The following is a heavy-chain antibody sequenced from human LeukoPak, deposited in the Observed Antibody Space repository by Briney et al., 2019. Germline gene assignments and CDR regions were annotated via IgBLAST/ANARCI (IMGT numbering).Heavy chain of an antibody. Sequence: GGSLRLSCAASGLTFSHYAMHWVRQAPGKGLEWVAVISSDENKKFYADSVRGRLTIIRDSPKNTLHLQMNSLRPEDTAVYYCAGFKDGAFDIWGQGIMVTVSS. V-gene: IGHV3-30-3*01. CDR1: GLTFSHYA. CDR3: AGFKDGAFDI. D-gene: IGHD2-15*01. CDR2: ISSDENKK. J-gene: IGHJ3*02.